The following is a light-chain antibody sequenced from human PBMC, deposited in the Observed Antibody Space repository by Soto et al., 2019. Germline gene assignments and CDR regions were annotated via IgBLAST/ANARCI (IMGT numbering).Light chain of an antibody. CDR2: DGF. V-gene: IGKV3-11*01. J-gene: IGKJ4*01. CDR3: QQRNKWPPT. Sequence: EVVLTQSPDTLSLSPGERATLSCRASQSVGPSLFWYQQKPGRAPRLLIYDGFKRAAGVPARFSTSVSGTDFTLTISNFEAEDCAVYHCQQRNKWPPTFGGGTKLEIK. CDR1: QSVGPS.